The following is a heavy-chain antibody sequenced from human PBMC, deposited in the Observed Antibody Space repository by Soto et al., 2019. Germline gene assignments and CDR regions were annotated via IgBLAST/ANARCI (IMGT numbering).Heavy chain of an antibody. CDR3: ARESEDLTSNFDY. CDR2: ISSTTNYI. Sequence: VGSLRLSCAASGFTFTRYSMNWVRQAPGKGLEWVSSISSTTNYIYYADSMKGRFTVSRDNAKNSVYLEMNSLGAEDTALYYCARESEDLTSNFDYWGQGTRGTVSS. V-gene: IGHV3-21*01. J-gene: IGHJ4*02. CDR1: GFTFTRYS.